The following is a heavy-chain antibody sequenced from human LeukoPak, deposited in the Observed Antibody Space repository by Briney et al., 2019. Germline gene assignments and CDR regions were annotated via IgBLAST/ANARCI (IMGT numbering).Heavy chain of an antibody. D-gene: IGHD2-8*01. Sequence: ASVKVSCKASGYTFTSHYMHWVRQAPGQGLEWMGIINPSGGSTSYAQKFQGRVTMTRDTSTSTVYMELSSLRSEDTAVYYCARSSRIGVLMVYAIEGGRYFDLWGRGTLVTVSS. V-gene: IGHV1-46*01. CDR2: INPSGGST. CDR1: GYTFTSHY. J-gene: IGHJ2*01. CDR3: ARSSRIGVLMVYAIEGGRYFDL.